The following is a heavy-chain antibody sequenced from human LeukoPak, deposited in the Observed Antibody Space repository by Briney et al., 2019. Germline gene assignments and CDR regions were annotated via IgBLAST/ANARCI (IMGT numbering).Heavy chain of an antibody. CDR3: VRHQYYYNSSGYSIGFDY. CDR2: IYSSGCT. CDR1: GGSISSYY. V-gene: IGHV4-4*07. J-gene: IGHJ4*02. Sequence: SETLSLTCTVSGGSISSYYWSWIRQPAGKGLEWIGRIYSSGCTNYNPSLKSRVTMSVDTSKNQFSLKLSSVTAAATRVSHCVRHQYYYNSSGYSIGFDYCGQGALVTVSS. D-gene: IGHD3-22*01.